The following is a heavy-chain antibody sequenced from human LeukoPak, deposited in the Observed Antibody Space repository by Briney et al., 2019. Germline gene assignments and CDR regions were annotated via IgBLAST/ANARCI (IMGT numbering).Heavy chain of an antibody. CDR3: AIGWSVFDY. CDR2: ISGSGGST. V-gene: IGHV3-23*01. D-gene: IGHD6-19*01. CDR1: GFTFSSYA. Sequence: GGSLRLSCAASGFTFSSYAMSWVRQAPGKGLEWVSAISGSGGSTYYADSVKGRFTISRDNCKDTLYLQMNSLRAEDTAVYYCAIGWSVFDYWGQGTLVTVSS. J-gene: IGHJ4*02.